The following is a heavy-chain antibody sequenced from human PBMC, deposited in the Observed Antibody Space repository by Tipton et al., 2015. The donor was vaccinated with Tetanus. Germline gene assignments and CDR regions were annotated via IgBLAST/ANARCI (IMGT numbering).Heavy chain of an antibody. D-gene: IGHD3-10*01. J-gene: IGHJ5*02. V-gene: IGHV4-39*01. Sequence: TLSLTCSVSGGSVNSGTYYWSWIRQPPGKGLEWIASIYFEGSTYYSPSLKSRVTIAVDTAQNLFSLRLTSVTAADTAVYYCARHLYGYWFDPWGQGALVTVSS. CDR2: IYFEGST. CDR3: ARHLYGYWFDP. CDR1: GGSVNSGTYY.